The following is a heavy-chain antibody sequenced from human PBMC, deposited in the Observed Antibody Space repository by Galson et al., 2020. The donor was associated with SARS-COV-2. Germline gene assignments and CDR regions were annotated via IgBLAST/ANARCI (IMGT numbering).Heavy chain of an antibody. Sequence: ETSETLSLTCNVSGGSISSYYWSWIRQPPGKGLEWIGYIYSSGSTNYIPSLKSRVTISVDTSKNQFSLKLGSVTAADTAVYYCARLQVGAFDYWGQGTLVTVAS. J-gene: IGHJ4*02. CDR3: ARLQVGAFDY. D-gene: IGHD1-26*01. CDR2: IYSSGST. CDR1: GGSISSYY. V-gene: IGHV4-59*08.